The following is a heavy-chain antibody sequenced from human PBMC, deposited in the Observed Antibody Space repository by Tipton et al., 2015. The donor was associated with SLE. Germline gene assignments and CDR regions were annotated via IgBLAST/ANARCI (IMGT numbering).Heavy chain of an antibody. Sequence: TLSLTCAVSGGSISSSNWWSWVRQPPGKGLEWIGEIYHSGSTNYNPSLKSRVTISVDTSKNQFSLKLSSVTAADTAVYYCARAYSSSSGFDYWGQGTLVTVSS. CDR3: ARAYSSSSGFDY. J-gene: IGHJ4*02. CDR2: IYHSGST. D-gene: IGHD6-6*01. CDR1: GGSISSSNW. V-gene: IGHV4-4*02.